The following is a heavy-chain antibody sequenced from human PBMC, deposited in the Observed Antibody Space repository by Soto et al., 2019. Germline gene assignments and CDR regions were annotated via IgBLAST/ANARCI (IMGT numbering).Heavy chain of an antibody. V-gene: IGHV4-31*03. D-gene: IGHD2-2*01. CDR3: ARFWRGPAAIYYYYGMDV. Sequence: QVQLQESGPGLVKPSQTLSLTCTVSGGSISSGGYYWSLIRQHPGKGLEGIGYIYYSGSTYYNPSLKSRVTISVDTSKNQFSLKLSSVTAADTAVYYCARFWRGPAAIYYYYGMDVWGQGTTVTVSS. CDR2: IYYSGST. CDR1: GGSISSGGYY. J-gene: IGHJ6*02.